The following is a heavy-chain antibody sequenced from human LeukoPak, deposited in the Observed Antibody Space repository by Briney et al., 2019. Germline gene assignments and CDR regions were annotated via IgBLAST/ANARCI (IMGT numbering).Heavy chain of an antibody. D-gene: IGHD1-1*01. CDR3: ARRNNWNGDAFDI. CDR1: GYSFTSYW. Sequence: GESLKISCKGSGYSFTSYWIGWVRQMPGKGLEGLGIIYPGDSDTRYSPSLQGQVTISADKSISTAYLQWSSLKASDTAMYYCARRNNWNGDAFDIWGQGTMVTVSS. J-gene: IGHJ3*02. V-gene: IGHV5-51*01. CDR2: IYPGDSDT.